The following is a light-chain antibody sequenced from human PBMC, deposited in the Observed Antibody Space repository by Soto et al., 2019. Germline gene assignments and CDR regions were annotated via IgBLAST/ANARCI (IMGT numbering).Light chain of an antibody. CDR2: GAS. Sequence: EIVLTQSPGTLSLSPGERATLSCRASQSVSSSYLAWYQQKPGQAPRLLIYGASSRATGIPDRFSGSGSGTDFTLTISRLEPEDFAVYYCQQYGSSPLVTFGPGDQGGYQ. V-gene: IGKV3-20*01. J-gene: IGKJ3*01. CDR3: QQYGSSPLVT. CDR1: QSVSSSY.